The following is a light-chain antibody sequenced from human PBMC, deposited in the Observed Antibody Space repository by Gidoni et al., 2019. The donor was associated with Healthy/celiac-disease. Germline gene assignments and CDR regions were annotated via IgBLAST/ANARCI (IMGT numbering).Light chain of an antibody. V-gene: IGKV1-39*01. J-gene: IGKJ5*01. Sequence: DIQMTQSPSSLSASVGDRVTITCRASQSISSYLNWYQQKPGKAPKLLIYASSSLQSVVPSRFSGSGSGTDFTLTISSLQPEDFATYYCQQSYSTPTFXQXTRLEIK. CDR1: QSISSY. CDR2: ASS. CDR3: QQSYSTPT.